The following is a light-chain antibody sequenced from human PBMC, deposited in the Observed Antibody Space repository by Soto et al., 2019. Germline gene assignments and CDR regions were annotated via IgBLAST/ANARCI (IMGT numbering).Light chain of an antibody. Sequence: DIVMTQSPDSLAVSLGERATINCKSSQSVLSTSNSRNSLAWYQQKPGQPPKVLIYWASTRESGVPDRFSGGGSGKDFTLTISSLKAEDVALYYCKQYYDTPRTFGQGTKVEIK. CDR2: WAS. CDR1: QSVLSTSNSRNS. J-gene: IGKJ1*01. V-gene: IGKV4-1*01. CDR3: KQYYDTPRT.